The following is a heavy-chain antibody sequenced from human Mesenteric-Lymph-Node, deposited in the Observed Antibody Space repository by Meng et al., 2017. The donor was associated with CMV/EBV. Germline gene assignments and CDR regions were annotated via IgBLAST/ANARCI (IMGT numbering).Heavy chain of an antibody. J-gene: IGHJ4*02. Sequence: GESLKISCAASGFTFSRYWMHWVRQAPGKGLVWVSRISNDESIISYADSVKGRFTISRDNAENTLYPQMNSLRAEDTAVYYCARVAYCGGNCYFHFDSWGQGTLVTVSS. V-gene: IGHV3-74*01. CDR2: ISNDESII. D-gene: IGHD2-21*01. CDR3: ARVAYCGGNCYFHFDS. CDR1: GFTFSRYW.